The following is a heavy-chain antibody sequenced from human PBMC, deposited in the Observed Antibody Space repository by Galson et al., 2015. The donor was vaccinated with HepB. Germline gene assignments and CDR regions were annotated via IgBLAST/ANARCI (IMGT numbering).Heavy chain of an antibody. Sequence: SETLSLTCAVYGGSFSGYYWSWIRQPPGKGLEWIGEINHSGSTNYNPSLKSRVTISVDTSKNQFSLKLSSVTAADTAVYYCAREGGSSWSKANWFDPWGQGTLVTVSS. CDR3: AREGGSSWSKANWFDP. CDR1: GGSFSGYY. V-gene: IGHV4-34*01. CDR2: INHSGST. D-gene: IGHD6-13*01. J-gene: IGHJ5*02.